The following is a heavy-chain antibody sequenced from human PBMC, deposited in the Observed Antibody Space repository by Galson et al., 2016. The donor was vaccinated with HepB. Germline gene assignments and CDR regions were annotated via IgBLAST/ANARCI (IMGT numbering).Heavy chain of an antibody. V-gene: IGHV3-48*03. J-gene: IGHJ4*02. CDR3: AREGAGMAVAGTAFDY. CDR1: GFTFSRYE. D-gene: IGHD6-19*01. CDR2: ISGDGRTI. Sequence: SLRLSCAASGFTFSRYEMNWVRQAPGTGLEWVSYISGDGRTINYADSVKGRFAISRDNAENSLYLHMNSLTGEDTAVYYCAREGAGMAVAGTAFDYWGQGTLVTVSS.